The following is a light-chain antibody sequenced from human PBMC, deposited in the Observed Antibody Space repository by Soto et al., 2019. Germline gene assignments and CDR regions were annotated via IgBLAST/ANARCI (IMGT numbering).Light chain of an antibody. CDR3: QQYESWT. J-gene: IGKJ1*01. CDR2: VAS. V-gene: IGKV1-5*01. CDR1: QGIGTW. Sequence: DIQMTQSPSTLSASVGDRVTNTCRASQGIGTWLAWYQQKPGKAPNLLISVASILQSGVPSRFSGSGSGTDFTLTISRLEPEDFAVYYCQQYESWTFGQGTKVDI.